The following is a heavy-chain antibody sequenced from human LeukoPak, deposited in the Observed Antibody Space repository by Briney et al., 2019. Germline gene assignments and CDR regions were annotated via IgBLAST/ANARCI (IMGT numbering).Heavy chain of an antibody. Sequence: ASVKVSCKASGGTFSSYAISWVRQAPGQGLEWMGGIIPIFGTANYAQKFQGRVTITTDESTSTAYMELSSLRSEDTAVYYCASTSGTNVVVQAFHYMDVWGKGTTVTVSS. CDR3: ASTSGTNVVVQAFHYMDV. CDR1: GGTFSSYA. CDR2: IIPIFGTA. V-gene: IGHV1-69*05. D-gene: IGHD2-2*01. J-gene: IGHJ6*03.